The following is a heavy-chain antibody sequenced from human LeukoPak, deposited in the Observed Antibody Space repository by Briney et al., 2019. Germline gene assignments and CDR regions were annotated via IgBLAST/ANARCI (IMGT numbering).Heavy chain of an antibody. Sequence: ASVKVSCKASGYTFTSYDINWVRQATGQGLEWMGWMNPNSGNTGYAQKFQGRVTMTRNTSISTAYMELSSLRSEDTAVYYCARSPQQLVRWRGRGRWFDPWGQGTLVTVSS. CDR3: ARSPQQLVRWRGRGRWFDP. V-gene: IGHV1-8*01. CDR1: GYTFTSYD. D-gene: IGHD6-13*01. CDR2: MNPNSGNT. J-gene: IGHJ5*02.